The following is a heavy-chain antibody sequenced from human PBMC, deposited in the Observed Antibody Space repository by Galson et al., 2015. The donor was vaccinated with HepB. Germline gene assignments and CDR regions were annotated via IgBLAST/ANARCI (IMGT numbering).Heavy chain of an antibody. CDR2: IYYSGST. CDR3: ATQLLWFGGLDY. D-gene: IGHD3-10*01. Sequence: ETLSLTCTVSGGSISSYYWSWIRQPPGKGLEWIGYIYYSGSTNYNPSLKSRVTISVDTSKNQFSLKLSSVTAADTAVYYCATQLLWFGGLDYWGQGTLVTVSS. CDR1: GGSISSYY. V-gene: IGHV4-59*08. J-gene: IGHJ4*02.